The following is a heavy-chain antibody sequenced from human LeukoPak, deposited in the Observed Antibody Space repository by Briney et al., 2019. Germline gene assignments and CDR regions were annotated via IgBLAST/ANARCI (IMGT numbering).Heavy chain of an antibody. Sequence: ASVKVSCKASGYTFTSYGISWVRRAPGQGLEWMGWISVYKGNTDYAQKLQGRVTVTTDTSTSTAYMELTSLRSDDTAVYYCARATGWPEYFQHWGQGTLVTVSS. D-gene: IGHD6-19*01. CDR1: GYTFTSYG. J-gene: IGHJ1*01. CDR2: ISVYKGNT. CDR3: ARATGWPEYFQH. V-gene: IGHV1-18*01.